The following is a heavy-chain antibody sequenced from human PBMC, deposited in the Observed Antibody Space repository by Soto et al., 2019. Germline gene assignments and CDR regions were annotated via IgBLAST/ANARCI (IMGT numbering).Heavy chain of an antibody. J-gene: IGHJ3*02. CDR1: GYTFTSSY. CDR3: ARGWLVGNKKRAERFDS. CDR2: INPFAATT. D-gene: IGHD6-19*01. Sequence: QVQLVQSGAEVEKPGASVKVSCKASGYTFTSSYIHWVRQAPGQGLEWVGIINPFAATTSYAQKFRGRVTMTRDASTSTVYMELNSLRSEDTAVYYCARGWLVGNKKRAERFDSWGEGTMVTVSS. V-gene: IGHV1-46*01.